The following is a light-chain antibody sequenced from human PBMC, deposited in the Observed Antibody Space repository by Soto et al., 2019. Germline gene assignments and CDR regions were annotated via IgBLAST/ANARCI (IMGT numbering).Light chain of an antibody. Sequence: QSVRTQPDSVSGSPGHSIIISCTGTGSNVGAYNSVSWYQQHPDKTPKVTIYEITNRPSGVSNRCSGAEAGNTASLTISGLQAEDEADYYCSSYTRSDIFVFGTGTKVTVL. J-gene: IGLJ1*01. CDR3: SSYTRSDIFV. CDR2: EIT. CDR1: GSNVGAYNS. V-gene: IGLV2-14*01.